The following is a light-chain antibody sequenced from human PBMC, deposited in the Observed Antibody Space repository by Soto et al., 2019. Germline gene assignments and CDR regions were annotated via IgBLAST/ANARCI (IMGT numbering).Light chain of an antibody. CDR1: SSDVGGYNY. CDR3: SSFTSTNTVL. J-gene: IGLJ2*01. CDR2: NVS. Sequence: QSALTQPASVSGSPGQSITISCTGTSSDVGGYNYVSWYQQHPGKAPKLMIYNVSNRPSGVSNRFSGSQSGNTASLTISGLQAEDEGHYYCSSFTSTNTVLFGGGTKLTVL. V-gene: IGLV2-14*01.